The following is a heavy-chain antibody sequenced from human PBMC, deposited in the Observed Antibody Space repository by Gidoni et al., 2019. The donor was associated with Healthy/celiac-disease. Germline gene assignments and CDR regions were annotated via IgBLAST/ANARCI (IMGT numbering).Heavy chain of an antibody. J-gene: IGHJ4*02. CDR2: IRSKANSYAT. CDR1: GFTFSGSA. D-gene: IGHD6-19*01. CDR3: TRHEEWLVRPGDY. V-gene: IGHV3-73*02. Sequence: EVQLVESGGGLVQPGGSLNLSCAASGFTFSGSAMHWVRQASGKGLEWVGRIRSKANSYATAYAASVKGRFTISRDDSKNTAYLQMNSLKTEDTAVYYCTRHEEWLVRPGDYWGQGTLVTVSS.